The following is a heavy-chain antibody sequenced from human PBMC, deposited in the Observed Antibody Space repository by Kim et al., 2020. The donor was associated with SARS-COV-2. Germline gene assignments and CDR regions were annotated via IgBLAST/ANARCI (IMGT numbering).Heavy chain of an antibody. CDR2: IIPIFGTA. D-gene: IGHD3-10*01. V-gene: IGHV1-69*13. CDR1: GGTFSSYA. CDR3: ARGYYGSGSFYDAFDI. J-gene: IGHJ3*02. Sequence: SVKVSCKASGGTFSSYAISWVRQAPGQGLEWMGGIIPIFGTANYAQKFQGRVTITADESTSTAYMELSSLRSEDTAVYYCARGYYGSGSFYDAFDIWGQGTMVTVSS.